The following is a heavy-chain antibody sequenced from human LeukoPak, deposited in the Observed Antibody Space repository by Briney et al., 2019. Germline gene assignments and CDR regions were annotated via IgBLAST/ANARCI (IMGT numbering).Heavy chain of an antibody. CDR1: GYTFTGYY. D-gene: IGHD3-10*01. CDR2: INPNSGGT. J-gene: IGHJ4*02. V-gene: IGHV1-2*02. Sequence: DSVKVSCKASGYTFTGYYMHWVRQAPGQGLEWMGWINPNSGGTNYAQKFQGRVTMTRDTSISTAYMELSRLRSDDTAVYYCAREKDYYGSGSYYGYWGQGTLVTVSS. CDR3: AREKDYYGSGSYYGY.